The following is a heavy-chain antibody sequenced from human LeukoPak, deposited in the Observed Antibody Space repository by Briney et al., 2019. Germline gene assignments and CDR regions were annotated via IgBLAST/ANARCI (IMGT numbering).Heavy chain of an antibody. J-gene: IGHJ4*02. CDR1: GGSFSGYY. D-gene: IGHD5-24*01. V-gene: IGHV4-34*01. CDR2: INHSGST. Sequence: SETLSLTCAVYGGSFSGYYWSWIRQPPGKGLEWIGEINHSGSTNYNPSPKSRVTISVDTSKNQFSLKLSSVTAADTAVYYCAGGSRWLQLYYFDYWGQGTLVTVSS. CDR3: AGGSRWLQLYYFDY.